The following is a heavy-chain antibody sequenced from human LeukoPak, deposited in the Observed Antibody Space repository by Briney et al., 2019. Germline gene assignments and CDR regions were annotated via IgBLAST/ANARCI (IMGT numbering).Heavy chain of an antibody. CDR2: IYYSGST. J-gene: IGHJ6*03. D-gene: IGHD3-3*01. V-gene: IGHV4-59*01. CDR1: GGSISSYY. Sequence: SETLSLTCTVSGGSISSYYWSWIRQPPGKGLEWIGYIYYSGSTNYNPSLKSQVTISVDTSKNQFSLKLSSVTAADTAVYYCARVAGAYDFWSGYNYYYMDVWGKGTTVTVSS. CDR3: ARVAGAYDFWSGYNYYYMDV.